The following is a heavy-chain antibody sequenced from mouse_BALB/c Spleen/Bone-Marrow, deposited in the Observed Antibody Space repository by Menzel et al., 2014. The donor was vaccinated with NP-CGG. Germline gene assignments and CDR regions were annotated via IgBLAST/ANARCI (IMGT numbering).Heavy chain of an antibody. D-gene: IGHD1-1*01. V-gene: IGHV1-4*01. CDR3: ARRAYGSYGFPY. Sequence: QVQLQQSGAELARPGASVKMSCKASGYTFTTYTIHWMKQRPGQGLEWIGYIIPSSGYTNYNQKFKDKATLTADKSSSTAYMQLSSLTSEDSAVYYCARRAYGSYGFPYWGQGTLVTVSA. CDR1: GYTFTTYT. J-gene: IGHJ3*01. CDR2: IIPSSGYT.